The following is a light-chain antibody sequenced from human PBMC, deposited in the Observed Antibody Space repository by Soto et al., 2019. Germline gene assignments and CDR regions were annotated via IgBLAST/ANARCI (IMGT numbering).Light chain of an antibody. Sequence: EIVMTQSPATLSVSPGERATLSCRASQSVSSNLAWYQQKPGQAPRLLIYGASTRATGFPARFSGCRSGTEFTLTLSSLQSEDFAVYYCQQYNNWPLTFGGGTKVEIK. CDR3: QQYNNWPLT. CDR2: GAS. J-gene: IGKJ4*01. V-gene: IGKV3-15*01. CDR1: QSVSSN.